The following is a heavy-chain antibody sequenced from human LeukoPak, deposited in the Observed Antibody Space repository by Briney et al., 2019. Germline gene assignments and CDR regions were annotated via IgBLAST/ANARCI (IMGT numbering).Heavy chain of an antibody. CDR1: GFTFSAYS. Sequence: QPGGSLRLSCAASGFTFSAYSMNWVRQAPGKGLEWVSYITGSSSTIYYADSVKGRFTISRDNAKNSLYLQINSLRAEDTAVYYCARSSYSSSSSVWGQGTMVTVSS. CDR2: ITGSSSTI. V-gene: IGHV3-48*04. D-gene: IGHD6-6*01. J-gene: IGHJ3*01. CDR3: ARSSYSSSSSV.